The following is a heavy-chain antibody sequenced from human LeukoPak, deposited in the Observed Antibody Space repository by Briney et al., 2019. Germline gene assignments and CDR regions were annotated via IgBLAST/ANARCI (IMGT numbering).Heavy chain of an antibody. CDR2: IYPGDSDT. CDR1: GFSFSTFW. Sequence: GESLKISCEGSGFSFSTFWIAWVRQLPGKGLEWMGIIYPGDSDTRYSPSFQGQVTISADKSISTAYLQWSSLKASDTAMYYCARRGSSVYYYFDYWGQGTLVTVSS. J-gene: IGHJ4*02. D-gene: IGHD5/OR15-5a*01. CDR3: ARRGSSVYYYFDY. V-gene: IGHV5-51*01.